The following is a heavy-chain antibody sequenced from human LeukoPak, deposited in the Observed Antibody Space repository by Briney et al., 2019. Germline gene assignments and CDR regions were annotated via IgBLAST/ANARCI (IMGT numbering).Heavy chain of an antibody. CDR2: INPNSGGT. D-gene: IGHD2-21*02. J-gene: IGHJ4*02. Sequence: ASVKVSCKASGYTFTSYYMHWVRQAPGQGLEWMGWINPNSGGTNYAQKFQGWVTMTRDTSISTAYMELSRLRSDDTAVYYCAAVLTPPYCGGDCYSGSGRDYWGQGTLVTVSS. CDR1: GYTFTSYY. V-gene: IGHV1-2*04. CDR3: AAVLTPPYCGGDCYSGSGRDY.